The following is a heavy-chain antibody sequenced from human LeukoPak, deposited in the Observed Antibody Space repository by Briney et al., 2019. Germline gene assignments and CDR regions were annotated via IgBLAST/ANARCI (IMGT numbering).Heavy chain of an antibody. J-gene: IGHJ4*02. CDR1: GYTFTGYY. V-gene: IGHV1-2*06. Sequence: ASVKVSCKASGYTFTGYYMHWVRQAPGQGLEWMGRINPNSGGTNYAQKFQGRVTMTRGTSISTAYMELSRLRSDDTAVYYCARVDYDLVADVYYFDYWGQGTLVTVSS. CDR2: INPNSGGT. CDR3: ARVDYDLVADVYYFDY. D-gene: IGHD3-3*01.